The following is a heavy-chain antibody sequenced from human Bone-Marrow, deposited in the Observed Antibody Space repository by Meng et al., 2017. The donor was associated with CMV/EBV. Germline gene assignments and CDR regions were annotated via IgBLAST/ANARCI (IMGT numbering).Heavy chain of an antibody. V-gene: IGHV3-21*01. J-gene: IGHJ3*02. CDR2: ISSSSSYI. CDR3: ARGQRRCSSTSCYFPLLLDAFDI. D-gene: IGHD2-2*01. CDR1: GFTFSSYS. Sequence: GESLKISCAASGFTFSSYSMNWVRQAPGKGLEWVSSISSSSSYIYYADSVKGRFTISRDNAKNSLYLQMNSLRAEDTAVYYCARGQRRCSSTSCYFPLLLDAFDIWGQGTMVTV.